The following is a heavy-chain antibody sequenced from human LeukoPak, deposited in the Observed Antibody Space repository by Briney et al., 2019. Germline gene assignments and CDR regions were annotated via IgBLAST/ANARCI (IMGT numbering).Heavy chain of an antibody. CDR1: GFTFSSYA. Sequence: PGGSLRLSCAASGFTFSSYAMCWVRQTPGKGLECVAPISGSGGSTYYADSVRGRFTVSRDNSKNMLYLQMNSLRVEDTAVYYCAKSPAGSSWPSIDCWGQGTLVAVSS. CDR2: ISGSGGST. CDR3: AKSPAGSSWPSIDC. V-gene: IGHV3-23*01. J-gene: IGHJ4*02. D-gene: IGHD6-13*01.